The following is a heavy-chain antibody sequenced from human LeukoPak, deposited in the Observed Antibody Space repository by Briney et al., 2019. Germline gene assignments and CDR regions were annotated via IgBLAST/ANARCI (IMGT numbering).Heavy chain of an antibody. V-gene: IGHV4-38-2*02. D-gene: IGHD6-6*01. CDR3: ARDRSSSSGAVTIDS. J-gene: IGHJ4*02. CDR2: IYHSGST. CDR1: GYSISSGYY. Sequence: SETLSLTCTVSGYSISSGYYWGWIRQPPGKGLEWIGSIYHSGSTYYNPSLKSRVTISVDTSKNQFSLKLSSVTAADTAIYYCARDRSSSSGAVTIDSWGQGTLVTVSS.